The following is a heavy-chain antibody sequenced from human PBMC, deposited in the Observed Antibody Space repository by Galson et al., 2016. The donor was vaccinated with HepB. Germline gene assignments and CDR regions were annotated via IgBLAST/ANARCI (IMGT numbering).Heavy chain of an antibody. J-gene: IGHJ3*02. CDR1: GFTFRSYT. D-gene: IGHD5-24*01. V-gene: IGHV3-23*01. CDR3: AKDDDDYNDAFDI. Sequence: SLRLSCAASGFTFRSYTMRWVRQAPGKGLEWVSAISGSGVGTYYADSVKGRFTISRDNSKNTLYLQMNSLRAEDTAVYYCAKDDDDYNDAFDIWGQGTMVTGSS. CDR2: ISGSGVGT.